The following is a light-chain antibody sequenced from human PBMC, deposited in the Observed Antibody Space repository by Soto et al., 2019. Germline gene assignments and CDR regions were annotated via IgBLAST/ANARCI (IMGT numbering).Light chain of an antibody. J-gene: IGKJ1*01. CDR1: QTIRSNY. CDR3: QQYGSSPWT. CDR2: GAS. Sequence: ETVLTQSPGTLSLSPGERATLSCRASQTIRSNYLACYRQTPGQPPRRLIYGASNRATGIADRFSGSGSGTDFTLIISRLEPEDFALYYCQQYGSSPWTFGQGTKVEIK. V-gene: IGKV3-20*01.